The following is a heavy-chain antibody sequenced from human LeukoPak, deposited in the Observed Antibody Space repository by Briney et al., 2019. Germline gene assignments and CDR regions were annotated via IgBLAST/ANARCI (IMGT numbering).Heavy chain of an antibody. D-gene: IGHD1-1*01. V-gene: IGHV3-30-3*01. CDR3: ARDLSGYWTYDY. CDR2: ISLDGNNE. J-gene: IGHJ4*01. Sequence: GGSLRLSCAASGFTFRNYYMHWVRQAPGKGLEWVAVISLDGNNEYYADSVKGRSSLSRDNSMNTLYLQLNSLRTEDTAMYYCARDLSGYWTYDYWGQGTLVTVSS. CDR1: GFTFRNYY.